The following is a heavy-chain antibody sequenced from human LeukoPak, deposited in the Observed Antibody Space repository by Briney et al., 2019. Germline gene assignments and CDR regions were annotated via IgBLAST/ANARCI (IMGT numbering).Heavy chain of an antibody. V-gene: IGHV3-7*01. CDR3: VRGIEY. Sequence: GGSLRLSCAASGFTFSSYWMNWVRQAPGKGLEWVANIKEDGSEIYYVDSVKGRFTISRDNAKNLLFLQMNSLRAEDTAVYYCVRGIEYWGQGTLVTVSS. J-gene: IGHJ4*02. CDR2: IKEDGSEI. CDR1: GFTFSSYW.